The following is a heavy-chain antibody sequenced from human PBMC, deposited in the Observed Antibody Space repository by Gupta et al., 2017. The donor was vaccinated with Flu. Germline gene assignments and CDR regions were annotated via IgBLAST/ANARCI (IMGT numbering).Heavy chain of an antibody. CDR3: AKGICSSTSCYPYYFDY. V-gene: IGHV3-23*01. D-gene: IGHD2-2*01. CDR2: IKGSGGST. CDR1: GFTFRSYA. Sequence: EVQLFESGGGLVQTGGSLRFSCAVSGFTFRSYAMSWVRQAPGTGLGGGSAIKGSGGSTHNADSEKGRCTISRDKYKNTLDRQMNSRRAEDTAVYYCAKGICSSTSCYPYYFDYWGQGTLVTVSS. J-gene: IGHJ4*02.